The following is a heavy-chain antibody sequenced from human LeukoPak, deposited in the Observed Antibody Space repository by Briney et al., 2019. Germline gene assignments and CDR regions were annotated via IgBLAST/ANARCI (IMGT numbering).Heavy chain of an antibody. CDR2: ISSSGSTI. CDR1: GFTFSSYE. Sequence: GGSLRLSCAASGFTFSSYEMNWVRQAPGKGLEWVSYISSSGSTIYYADSVKGRFTISRDNAKNSLYLQMNSLRAEDTAVYYCAREPAWDYGEIYYYGMDVWGQGTTVTDSS. D-gene: IGHD4-17*01. J-gene: IGHJ6*02. V-gene: IGHV3-48*03. CDR3: AREPAWDYGEIYYYGMDV.